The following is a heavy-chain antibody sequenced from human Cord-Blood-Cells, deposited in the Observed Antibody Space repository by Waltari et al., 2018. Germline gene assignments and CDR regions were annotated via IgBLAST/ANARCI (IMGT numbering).Heavy chain of an antibody. CDR3: ARVTLYYYGSGSYYNFDY. V-gene: IGHV1-8*01. CDR2: MNPNSGNT. J-gene: IGHJ4*02. Sequence: QVQLVQSGAEVKKPGASVKVSCKASGYTFTSYDINWVRPAIGQGLEWMGWMNPNSGNTGYAQKFQGRVTMTRNTSISTAYMELSSLRSEDTAVYYCARVTLYYYGSGSYYNFDYWGQGTLVTVSS. CDR1: GYTFTSYD. D-gene: IGHD3-10*01.